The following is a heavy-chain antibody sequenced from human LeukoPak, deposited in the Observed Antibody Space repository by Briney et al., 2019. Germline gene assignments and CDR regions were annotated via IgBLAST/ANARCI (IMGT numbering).Heavy chain of an antibody. J-gene: IGHJ4*02. Sequence: GGSLRHSCVASGFTFSDYWMSWVRQAPGMGREGVANIEKDGDQKNYVDSVKGRFTISRDNARNSLYLQMNSLRDDDTAVYYCGRDIPSGFYTPYYWGRGTLVTV. CDR1: GFTFSDYW. CDR3: GRDIPSGFYTPYY. V-gene: IGHV3-7*01. D-gene: IGHD5-12*01. CDR2: IEKDGDQK.